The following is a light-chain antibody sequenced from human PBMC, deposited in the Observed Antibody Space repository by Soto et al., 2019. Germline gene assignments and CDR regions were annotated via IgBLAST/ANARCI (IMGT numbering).Light chain of an antibody. CDR2: GAS. CDR1: QSVASN. CDR3: QQYKNWPRT. Sequence: EIVMTQSPAPLSVSPGQRATLSCRASQSVASNLAWYQQRPGQAPRLLLYGASSRATGIPDRFSGSGSGTEFTLTISSLQSEDFAVYYCQQYKNWPRTFGQGTKVEIK. J-gene: IGKJ1*01. V-gene: IGKV3D-15*01.